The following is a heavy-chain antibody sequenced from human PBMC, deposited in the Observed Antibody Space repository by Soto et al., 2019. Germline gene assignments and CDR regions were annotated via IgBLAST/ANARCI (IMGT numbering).Heavy chain of an antibody. CDR3: ARPTGAYNYRNSGYFF. D-gene: IGHD3-22*01. J-gene: IGHJ4*02. V-gene: IGHV4-39*02. Sequence: PSGTLSLTCTVSGDSISSHPYYWGWIRQPPGKGLEWIGSVLHSGSAYYNPSLKSRATISVEMSNNRFSLTLSSVTAADTAVYYCARPTGAYNYRNSGYFFWGQGALVTVSS. CDR1: GDSISSHPYY. CDR2: VLHSGSA.